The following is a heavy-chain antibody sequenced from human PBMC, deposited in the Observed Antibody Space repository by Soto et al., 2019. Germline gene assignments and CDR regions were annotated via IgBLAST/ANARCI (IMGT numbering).Heavy chain of an antibody. CDR3: ARVSSGYSYGYVLY. Sequence: ASVKVSCKASGYTFTSYGISWVRQPPGQGLEWMGWISAYNGNTNYAQKLQGRDAMTTDTSTSTAYMELRSLRSDDTAVYYCARVSSGYSYGYVLYWGQGTLVTVSS. D-gene: IGHD5-18*01. CDR2: ISAYNGNT. V-gene: IGHV1-18*01. CDR1: GYTFTSYG. J-gene: IGHJ4*02.